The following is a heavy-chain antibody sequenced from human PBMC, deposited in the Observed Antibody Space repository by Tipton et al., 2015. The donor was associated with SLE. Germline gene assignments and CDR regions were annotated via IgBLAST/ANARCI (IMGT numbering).Heavy chain of an antibody. CDR1: GYTFTDYY. D-gene: IGHD2-2*01. CDR3: ATDRSPKGPGLVVDI. Sequence: QSGPEVKKPGATVKISCKVSGYTFTDYYMHWVQQAPGKGLEWMGLVDPEDGETIYAEKFQGRVTITADTSTDTAYMELSSLRSEDTAVYYCATDRSPKGPGLVVDIWGHGKMVTASS. CDR2: VDPEDGET. V-gene: IGHV1-69-2*01. J-gene: IGHJ3*02.